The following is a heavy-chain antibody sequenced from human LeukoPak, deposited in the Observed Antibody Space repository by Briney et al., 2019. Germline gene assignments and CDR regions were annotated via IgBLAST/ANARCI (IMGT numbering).Heavy chain of an antibody. Sequence: AGGSLRLSCAASGFAFSSYSMNWVRQAPGKGLEWVSSISSSSSYIYYADSVKGRFTISRDNAKNSLYLQMNSLRAEDTAVYYCAKGPSIGQWLDAWGQGTLVTVSS. D-gene: IGHD6-19*01. J-gene: IGHJ5*02. CDR1: GFAFSSYS. CDR3: AKGPSIGQWLDA. V-gene: IGHV3-21*04. CDR2: ISSSSSYI.